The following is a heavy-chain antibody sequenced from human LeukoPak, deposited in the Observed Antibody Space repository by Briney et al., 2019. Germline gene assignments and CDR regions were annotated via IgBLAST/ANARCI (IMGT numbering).Heavy chain of an antibody. V-gene: IGHV3-30*18. CDR2: ISKDGRNK. CDR3: AKGGDKARSGSFDW. D-gene: IGHD1-1*01. J-gene: IGHJ4*02. CDR1: GFSFSSYG. Sequence: GGSLRLSCAASGFSFSSYGMNWVRQAPGRGLEWVAYISKDGRNKYYADSVKGRFTISRDNAKNTLYLQMNSLRDDEPAVYYCAKGGDKARSGSFDWWGQGTLVTVSS.